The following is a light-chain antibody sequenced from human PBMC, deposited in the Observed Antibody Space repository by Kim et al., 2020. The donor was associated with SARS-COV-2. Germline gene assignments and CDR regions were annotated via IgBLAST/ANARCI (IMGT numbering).Light chain of an antibody. CDR2: DAS. CDR1: QGVSSY. CDR3: QQRSNWQQGT. Sequence: EIVLTQSPATLSLSPGERATLSCRASQGVSSYLAWYQKKPGQAPRLLIYDASNWATGIPARFSGSGPGTDFTLTISSLEPEDFAVYYGQQRSNWQQGTFGGGTNLEI. V-gene: IGKV3D-11*01. J-gene: IGKJ4*01.